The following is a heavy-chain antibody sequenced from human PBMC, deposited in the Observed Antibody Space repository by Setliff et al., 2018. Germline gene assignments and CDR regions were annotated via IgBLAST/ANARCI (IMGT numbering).Heavy chain of an antibody. CDR3: ARSGYGSGSYYKVDY. CDR2: INHSGST. CDR1: GGSFSTYY. V-gene: IGHV4-34*01. Sequence: PSETLSLTCAVYGGSFSTYYWIWIRQPPGKGLEWIGEINHSGSTNYNPSLKSRVTISVDTSKNQFSLKLSSVTAADTAVYYCARSGYGSGSYYKVDYWGQGTLVTVSS. D-gene: IGHD3-10*01. J-gene: IGHJ4*02.